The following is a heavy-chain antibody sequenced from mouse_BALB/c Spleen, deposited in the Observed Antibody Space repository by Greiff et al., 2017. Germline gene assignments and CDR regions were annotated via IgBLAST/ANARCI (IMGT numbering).Heavy chain of an antibody. CDR3: TRSFITTALYAMDY. D-gene: IGHD1-2*01. V-gene: IGHV1-5*01. CDR1: GYSFTSYW. CDR2: IYPGNSDT. Sequence: EVQLQQSGTVLARPGASVKMSCKASGYSFTSYWMHWVKQRPGQGLEWIGAIYPGNSDTSYNQKFKGKAKLTAVTSASTAYMELSSLTNEDSAVYYCTRSFITTALYAMDYWGQGTSVTVSS. J-gene: IGHJ4*01.